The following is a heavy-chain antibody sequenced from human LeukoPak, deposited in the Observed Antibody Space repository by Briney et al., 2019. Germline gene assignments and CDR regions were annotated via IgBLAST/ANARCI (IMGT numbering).Heavy chain of an antibody. V-gene: IGHV1-18*01. CDR1: GYTFTSYG. CDR3: ARPHLEDIVVVPAARYAFDI. CDR2: ISVYNGNT. D-gene: IGHD2-2*01. Sequence: GASVKVSCKASGYTFTSYGISWVRQAPGQGLEWMRWISVYNGNTNYAQKLQGRVTMTTDTSTSTAYMELRSLRSDDTAVYYCARPHLEDIVVVPAARYAFDIWGQGTMVTVSS. J-gene: IGHJ3*02.